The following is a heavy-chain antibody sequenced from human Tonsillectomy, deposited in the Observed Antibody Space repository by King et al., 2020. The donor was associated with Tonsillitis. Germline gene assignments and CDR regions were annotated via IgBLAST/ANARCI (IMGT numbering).Heavy chain of an antibody. CDR3: AKKSSSGQPPKYYFDY. CDR1: GFTFSSYA. D-gene: IGHD3-22*01. Sequence: VQLVESGGGLVQPGGSLRLSCAASGFTFSSYAMSWVRQAPGKGLEWVAAISGSGGSTYYADSVKGRFTISRDNSKNTLHLQMNSLRAENTAVYYCAKKSSSGQPPKYYFDYWGQGTLVIVSA. J-gene: IGHJ4*02. CDR2: ISGSGGST. V-gene: IGHV3-23*04.